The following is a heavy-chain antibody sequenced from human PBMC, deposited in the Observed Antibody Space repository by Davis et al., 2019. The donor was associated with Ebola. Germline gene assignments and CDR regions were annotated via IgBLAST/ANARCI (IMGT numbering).Heavy chain of an antibody. CDR1: GFTFSSYS. Sequence: GESLKISCAASGFTFSSYSMNWVRQAPGKGLEWVSSISSSSSYIYYADSVKGRFTISRDNAKNSLYLQMNSLRVEDTAVYYCARAAYSYGCLGGWGQGTLVTVSS. D-gene: IGHD5-18*01. CDR3: ARAAYSYGCLGG. CDR2: ISSSSSYI. J-gene: IGHJ4*02. V-gene: IGHV3-21*01.